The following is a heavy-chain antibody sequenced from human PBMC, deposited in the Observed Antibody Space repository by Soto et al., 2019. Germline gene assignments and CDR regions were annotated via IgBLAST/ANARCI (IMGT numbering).Heavy chain of an antibody. Sequence: SETLSLTCTVSGGSLISYYWSWIRQPPGKGLEWIGYGYYTGSTKYNPSLKSRVTISVDTSKNQFSLKLSSVTAADTAVYYCATQGFGELHGLVDVWGQGTTVTVSS. V-gene: IGHV4-59*08. CDR1: GGSLISYY. J-gene: IGHJ6*02. CDR3: ATQGFGELHGLVDV. D-gene: IGHD3-10*01. CDR2: GYYTGST.